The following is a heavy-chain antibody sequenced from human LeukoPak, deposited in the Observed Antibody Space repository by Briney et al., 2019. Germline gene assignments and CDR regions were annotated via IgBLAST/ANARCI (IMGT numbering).Heavy chain of an antibody. CDR1: GFTFSTYS. D-gene: IGHD6-19*01. V-gene: IGHV3-21*01. J-gene: IGHJ6*03. Sequence: GGSLRLSCAASGFTFSTYSMNWVRQAPGKGLEWVSSISSSNSYIYYGDSVKGRFTISRDNAKKSLYLQMNSLRADDTAVYYCARVKDSGGWYNYYYYYYMDVWGKGTTVTVSS. CDR3: ARVKDSGGWYNYYYYYYMDV. CDR2: ISSSNSYI.